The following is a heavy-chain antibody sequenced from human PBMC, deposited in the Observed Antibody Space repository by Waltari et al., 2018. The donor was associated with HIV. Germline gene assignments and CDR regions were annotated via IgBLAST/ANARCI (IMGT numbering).Heavy chain of an antibody. J-gene: IGHJ3*02. D-gene: IGHD3-22*01. V-gene: IGHV4-34*01. CDR2: INHSGSN. CDR1: GGSFSGYY. Sequence: QVQLQQWGAGLLKPSETLSLTCAVYGGSFSGYYWSWIRQPPGKGLEWSGEINHSGSNNNNPSLKSGVTISVDTSKNQFSLKLSSVTAADTAVYYCATRGYYDSSFWAFDIWGQGTMVTVSS. CDR3: ATRGYYDSSFWAFDI.